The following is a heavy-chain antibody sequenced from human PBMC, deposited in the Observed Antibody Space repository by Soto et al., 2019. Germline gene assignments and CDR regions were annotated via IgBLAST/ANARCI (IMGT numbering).Heavy chain of an antibody. Sequence: QVQLVESGGGVVQPGRSLRLSCAASGFTFSSYAMHWVRQAPGKGLEWVAVISYDGSNKYYADSVKGRFTISRDNSKNTLYLQRNSLRAEDTAVYYCARDKAEYYDSSGSCLDYWGQGTLVTVSS. CDR1: GFTFSSYA. CDR2: ISYDGSNK. V-gene: IGHV3-30-3*01. J-gene: IGHJ4*02. D-gene: IGHD3-22*01. CDR3: ARDKAEYYDSSGSCLDY.